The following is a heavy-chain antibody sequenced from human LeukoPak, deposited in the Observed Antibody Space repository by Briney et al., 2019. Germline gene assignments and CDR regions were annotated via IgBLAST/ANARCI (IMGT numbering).Heavy chain of an antibody. CDR2: IYYSGST. Sequence: SETLSLTCTVSGGSISSGGYYWSWLRQHPGKGLQWIGYIYYSGSTYYNPSLKSRVTISVDTSKNQFSLKLSSVTAADTAVYYCARLNSGGYCSGGSCLDYWGQGTLVTVSS. J-gene: IGHJ4*02. D-gene: IGHD2-15*01. V-gene: IGHV4-31*03. CDR3: ARLNSGGYCSGGSCLDY. CDR1: GGSISSGGYY.